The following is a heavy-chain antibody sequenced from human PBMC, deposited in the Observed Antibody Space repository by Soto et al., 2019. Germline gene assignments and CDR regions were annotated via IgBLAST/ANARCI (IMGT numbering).Heavy chain of an antibody. D-gene: IGHD1-26*01. V-gene: IGHV3-23*01. CDR3: AKERTAERELRHFDY. CDR1: GFPFSTYA. CDR2: ISGSGGST. J-gene: IGHJ4*02. Sequence: GSLRLSCAASGFPFSTYAMTWVRQAPGKGLEWVSTISGSGGSTYYADSVKGRFTISRDRSDNMLHLQMNSLRAEDTAIYYCAKERTAERELRHFDYWGQGTLVTVSS.